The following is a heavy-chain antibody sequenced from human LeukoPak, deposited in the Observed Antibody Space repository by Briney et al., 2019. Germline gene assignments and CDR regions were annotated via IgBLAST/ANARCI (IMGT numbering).Heavy chain of an antibody. J-gene: IGHJ4*02. D-gene: IGHD4-23*01. CDR1: GDSIRSYY. CDR2: IYYSGST. V-gene: IGHV4-59*01. CDR3: AREAVTYYFDY. Sequence: KTSETLSLTCTVSGDSIRSYYWSWLRQPPGKGLEWIGYIYYSGSTNYNPSLKSRVTISVDTSKNQFSLKLSSVTAADTAVYYCAREAVTYYFDYWGQGTLVTVSS.